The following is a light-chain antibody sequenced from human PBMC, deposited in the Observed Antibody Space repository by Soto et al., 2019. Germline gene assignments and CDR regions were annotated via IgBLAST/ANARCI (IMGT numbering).Light chain of an antibody. CDR2: GAS. J-gene: IGKJ1*01. CDR3: QQYNDWPQT. CDR1: QSVSSY. V-gene: IGKV3-15*01. Sequence: EIVMTQSPATLSVSPGERATLSCRASQSVSSYLAWYQQKPGQAPRLLIYGASTRATGIPARLSGSGSGTEFALTISSLQSEDFAVYYCQQYNDWPQTFGQGTKVDIK.